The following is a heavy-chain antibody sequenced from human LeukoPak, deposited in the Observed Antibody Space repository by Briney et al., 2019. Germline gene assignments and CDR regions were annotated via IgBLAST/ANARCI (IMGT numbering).Heavy chain of an antibody. J-gene: IGHJ4*02. CDR3: AKDREVGYYYGSGSYGDLDY. CDR2: ISDSGSTI. D-gene: IGHD3-10*01. Sequence: GGSLRLSCAASGFMFSDHYMSWIRQAPGKGLEWISYISDSGSTIYYADSVKGRFTISRDNAKKSLFLQMNRLRADDTAVYYCAKDREVGYYYGSGSYGDLDYWGQGTLVTVSS. V-gene: IGHV3-11*01. CDR1: GFMFSDHY.